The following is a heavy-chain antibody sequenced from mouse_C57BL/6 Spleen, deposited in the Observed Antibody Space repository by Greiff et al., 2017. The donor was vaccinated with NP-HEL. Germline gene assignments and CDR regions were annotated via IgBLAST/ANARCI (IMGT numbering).Heavy chain of an antibody. J-gene: IGHJ3*01. CDR2: IDPENGDT. CDR3: TTPGSWFAY. Sequence: EVQLQQSGAELVRPGASVKLSCTASGFNIKDDYMHWVKQRPEQGLEWIGWIDPENGDTEYASKFQGKGTITADTSSNTAYLQLSSLTSEDTAVYYCTTPGSWFAYWGQGTLVTVSA. CDR1: GFNIKDDY. V-gene: IGHV14-4*01.